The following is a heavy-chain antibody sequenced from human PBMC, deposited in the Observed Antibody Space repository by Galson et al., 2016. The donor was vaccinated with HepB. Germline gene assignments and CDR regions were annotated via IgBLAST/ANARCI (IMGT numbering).Heavy chain of an antibody. CDR2: INQDGSEK. CDR1: GFIFSTYW. D-gene: IGHD6-19*01. V-gene: IGHV3-7*01. Sequence: SLRLSCAASGFIFSTYWMSWVRQAPGKGLEWVANINQDGSEKYYVDSVKGRFAVSRDNAKNSVYLQMNSLRVEDTAVYYCTRDGALPGGWVWIDPWGQGTLVIVSS. J-gene: IGHJ5*02. CDR3: TRDGALPGGWVWIDP.